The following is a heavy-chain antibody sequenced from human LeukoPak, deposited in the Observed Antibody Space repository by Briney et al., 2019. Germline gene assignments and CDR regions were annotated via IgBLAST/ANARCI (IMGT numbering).Heavy chain of an antibody. V-gene: IGHV3-30*02. D-gene: IGHD2-8*01. CDR1: GFTFSSYG. Sequence: GGSLRLSCAASGFTFSSYGMNWVRQAPGKGLKWVAFILYDGSNTHYADSVKGRFTISRDNSKNTLYLQMNSLRSEDTAVYYCARVLYEGVSPNDAFDIWGQGTMVTVSS. CDR2: ILYDGSNT. CDR3: ARVLYEGVSPNDAFDI. J-gene: IGHJ3*02.